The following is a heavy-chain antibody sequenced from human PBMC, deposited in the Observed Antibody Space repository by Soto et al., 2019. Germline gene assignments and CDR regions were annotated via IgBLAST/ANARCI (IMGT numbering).Heavy chain of an antibody. Sequence: QVQLQQWGAGLLKPSETLSLTCAVYGGSFSGYYWSWIRQPPGKGLEWIGEINHSGCTNYNPSLKSRVTISVDTSKTQFSLKLSSVTAADTAVYYCAGTGNAGYWGQGTLVTVSS. CDR2: INHSGCT. CDR1: GGSFSGYY. D-gene: IGHD7-27*01. J-gene: IGHJ4*02. V-gene: IGHV4-34*01. CDR3: AGTGNAGY.